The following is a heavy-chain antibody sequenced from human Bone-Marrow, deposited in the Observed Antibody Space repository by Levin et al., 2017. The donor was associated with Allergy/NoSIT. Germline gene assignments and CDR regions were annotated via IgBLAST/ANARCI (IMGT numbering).Heavy chain of an antibody. J-gene: IGHJ5*02. V-gene: IGHV3-23*01. D-gene: IGHD6-13*01. CDR3: AKSFNSSSWPTYFDP. CDR2: ISDSGGRT. CDR1: GFTFRSYA. Sequence: GGSLRLSCAASGFTFRSYAMNWVRQAPGKGLEWVSTISDSGGRTYYPDSVKGRFTISRDNSKNTVFLQMNRLRADDTATYFCAKSFNSSSWPTYFDPWGQGALVTVSS.